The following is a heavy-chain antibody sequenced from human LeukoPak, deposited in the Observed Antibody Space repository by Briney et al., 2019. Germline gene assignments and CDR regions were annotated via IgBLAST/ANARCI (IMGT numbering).Heavy chain of an antibody. CDR1: GFTFSSYA. Sequence: GRSLRLSCAASGFTFSSYAMSWVRQAPGKGLEWVSAISGSGDSTYYTDSVKGRFTISRDNSRNTLYLQMNSLRAEDTAVYYCAKEDSYYYGSGSYYLWGQGTLVTVSS. D-gene: IGHD3-10*01. CDR3: AKEDSYYYGSGSYYL. V-gene: IGHV3-23*01. CDR2: ISGSGDST. J-gene: IGHJ4*02.